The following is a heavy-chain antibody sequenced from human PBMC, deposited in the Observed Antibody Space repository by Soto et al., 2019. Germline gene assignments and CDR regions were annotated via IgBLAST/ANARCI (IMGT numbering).Heavy chain of an antibody. CDR3: AYSSTPFDY. CDR2: ISGSGGST. D-gene: IGHD6-13*01. CDR1: GFTFSIYA. V-gene: IGHV3-23*01. J-gene: IGHJ4*02. Sequence: GGSLRLSCAASGFTFSIYAMSWFRQAPGKGLEWVSAISGSGGSTYYADSVKGRFTISRDNSKNTLYLQMNSLRAEDTAVYYCAYSSTPFDYWGQGTLVTVLL.